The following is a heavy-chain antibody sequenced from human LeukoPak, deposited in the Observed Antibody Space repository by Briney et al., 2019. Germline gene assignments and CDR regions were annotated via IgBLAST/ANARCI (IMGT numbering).Heavy chain of an antibody. Sequence: GASVKVSCKASGYTFTSYALSWVRQAPGQGLEWMGWINTNTGNPTYAQGFTGRFVFSLDTSVSTAYLQISSLKSEDTAVYYCAKDRPTRIFDFWGQGTLVTVSS. V-gene: IGHV7-4-1*02. CDR1: GYTFTSYA. D-gene: IGHD1-14*01. CDR3: AKDRPTRIFDF. CDR2: INTNTGNP. J-gene: IGHJ4*02.